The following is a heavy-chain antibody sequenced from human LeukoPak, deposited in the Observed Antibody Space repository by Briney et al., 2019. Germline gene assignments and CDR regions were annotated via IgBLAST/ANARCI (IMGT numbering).Heavy chain of an antibody. J-gene: IGHJ5*02. V-gene: IGHV3-23*01. Sequence: GGSLRLSCAAYGFTFSSYAMSWVRQAPGKGLEWVSAISGSGGSTYYADSVKGRFTISRDNSKNTLYLQMNSLRAEDTAVYYCAKAPSSGWYPNWFDPWGQGTLVTVSS. CDR2: ISGSGGST. CDR3: AKAPSSGWYPNWFDP. CDR1: GFTFSSYA. D-gene: IGHD6-19*01.